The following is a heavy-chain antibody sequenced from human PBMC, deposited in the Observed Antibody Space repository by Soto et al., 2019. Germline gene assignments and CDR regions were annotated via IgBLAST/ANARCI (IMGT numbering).Heavy chain of an antibody. V-gene: IGHV1-8*01. J-gene: IGHJ3*02. D-gene: IGHD4-17*01. CDR2: MNTNSGNT. CDR3: ASPVTTDDAFDI. CDR1: GDTFNSYE. Sequence: ASVKISCKSSGDTFNSYEINWVRQAPGQGLEWMGWMNTNSGNTGYAQKFQGRVTMTRNTSISTAYMELSSLRSEDTAVYYCASPVTTDDAFDIWGQGTMVTVSS.